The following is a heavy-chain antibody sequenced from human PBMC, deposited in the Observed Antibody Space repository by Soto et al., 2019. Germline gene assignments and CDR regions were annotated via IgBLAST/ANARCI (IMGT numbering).Heavy chain of an antibody. CDR2: ITWNSDTM. J-gene: IGHJ4*02. CDR1: GFTFDDYA. CDR3: ARRRHCGGGSCSSYYFDY. D-gene: IGHD2-15*01. Sequence: PGGSLRLSCAASGFTFDDYAMHWVRQAPGRGLEWVSGITWNSDTMVYADSVKGRFTISRDNAKNSLYLQMSSLRAEDTALYYCARRRHCGGGSCSSYYFDYWGLGILVTVSS. V-gene: IGHV3-9*01.